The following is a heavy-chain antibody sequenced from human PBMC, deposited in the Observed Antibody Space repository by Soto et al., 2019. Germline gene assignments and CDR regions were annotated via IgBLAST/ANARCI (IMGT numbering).Heavy chain of an antibody. D-gene: IGHD2-2*02. V-gene: IGHV3-64*01. CDR2: ISSNGGST. Sequence: GGSLRLSCAASGFTFSSYAMHWVRQAPGKGLEYVSAISSNGGSTYYANSVKGGFTISRDNSKNTLYLQMGSLRAEDMAVYYCARDIVVVPAAINQGYYYYYYGMEVWGQGTTVTVSS. J-gene: IGHJ6*02. CDR3: ARDIVVVPAAINQGYYYYYYGMEV. CDR1: GFTFSSYA.